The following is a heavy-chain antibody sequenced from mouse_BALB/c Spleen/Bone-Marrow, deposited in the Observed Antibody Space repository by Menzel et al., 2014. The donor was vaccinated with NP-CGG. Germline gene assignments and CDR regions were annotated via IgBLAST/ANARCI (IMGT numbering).Heavy chain of an antibody. CDR2: ISGGGSYT. Sequence: EVKLMESGGGLVKSGGSLKLSCAASGFSFNSYGMSWVRQTPEKRLEWVATISGGGSYTFYLDSVKGRFTISRDNAKNNLYLQLSSLRSEGTALYYCARHAYYDQTEVSFVYWGQGTLVTVSA. V-gene: IGHV5-9-2*01. J-gene: IGHJ3*01. CDR3: ARHAYYDQTEVSFVY. CDR1: GFSFNSYG. D-gene: IGHD2-4*01.